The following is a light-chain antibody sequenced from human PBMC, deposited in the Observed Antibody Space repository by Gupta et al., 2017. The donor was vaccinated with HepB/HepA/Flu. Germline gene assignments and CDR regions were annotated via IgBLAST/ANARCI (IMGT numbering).Light chain of an antibody. CDR3: NSRDSSGNPV. J-gene: IGLJ2*01. CDR1: TLRSYY. Sequence: SSELTQAPAVSVALGQTVRITCQGDTLRSYYASWYQQKPGQAPVLVIYDKNIRPSGIPDRFSGSSSGNTASLTITGAQAEDEADYYCNSRDSSGNPVFGGGTKLTVL. V-gene: IGLV3-19*01. CDR2: DKN.